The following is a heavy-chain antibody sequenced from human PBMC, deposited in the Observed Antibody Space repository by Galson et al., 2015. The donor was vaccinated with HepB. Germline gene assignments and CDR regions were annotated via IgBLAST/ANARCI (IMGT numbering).Heavy chain of an antibody. D-gene: IGHD3-3*02. CDR1: GYSFNSYW. CDR2: IYPTDSDT. Sequence: QSGAEVKKPGESLKISCKGSGYSFNSYWIAWVRQMPGKGLEWMGVIYPTDSDTRYSPSFQGQVTISADKSISTAYLQWSSLKASDTAMYYCARQNLAANWFDPWGQGTLVTVSS. J-gene: IGHJ5*02. CDR3: ARQNLAANWFDP. V-gene: IGHV5-51*01.